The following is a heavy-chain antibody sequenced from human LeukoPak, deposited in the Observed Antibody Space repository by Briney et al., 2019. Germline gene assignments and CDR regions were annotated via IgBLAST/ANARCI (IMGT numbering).Heavy chain of an antibody. CDR3: AREGCSSTTCLTNRFDP. Sequence: GASVKVSCKASGYNFTGYYMHWVRQAPGQGLELMGRIYPNSGGTNYAQKFQSRFAMTRDTSISTIYMELSRLRSDDTAVYYCAREGCSSTTCLTNRFDPWGKGTLVTVSS. V-gene: IGHV1-2*06. CDR2: IYPNSGGT. D-gene: IGHD2/OR15-2a*01. J-gene: IGHJ5*02. CDR1: GYNFTGYY.